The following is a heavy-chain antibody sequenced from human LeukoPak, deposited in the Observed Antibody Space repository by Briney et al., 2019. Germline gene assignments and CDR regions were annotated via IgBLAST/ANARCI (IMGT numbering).Heavy chain of an antibody. J-gene: IGHJ4*02. Sequence: TSETLSLTCTVSGGSISSYYWSWIRQPPGKGLEWIGYIYYSGSTNYNPSLKSRVTISVDTSKNQFSLKLSSVTAADTATYYCARETSLAGFASGLGFNYWGQGILVTVSS. V-gene: IGHV4-59*01. CDR1: GGSISSYY. CDR2: IYYSGST. CDR3: ARETSLAGFASGLGFNY. D-gene: IGHD6-19*01.